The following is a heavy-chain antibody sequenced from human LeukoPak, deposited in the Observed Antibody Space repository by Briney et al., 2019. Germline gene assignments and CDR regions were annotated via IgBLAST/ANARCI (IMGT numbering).Heavy chain of an antibody. CDR2: VSGNNGNT. J-gene: IGHJ4*02. V-gene: IGHV1-18*01. Sequence: ASVKVSCKASGYTFTTYGISWVRQAPGQGLEWMGWVSGNNGNTNYAQKLQGRVTMTEDTSTDTAYMELSSLRSEDTAVYYCATTQQWLAYDYWGQGTLVTVSS. CDR1: GYTFTTYG. CDR3: ATTQQWLAYDY. D-gene: IGHD6-19*01.